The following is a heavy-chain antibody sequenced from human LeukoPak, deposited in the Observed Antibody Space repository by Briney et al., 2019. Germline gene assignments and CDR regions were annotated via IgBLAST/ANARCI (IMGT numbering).Heavy chain of an antibody. CDR1: GFTFSSYA. Sequence: GGSLRLSCAASGFTFSSYAMSWVRQAPGKGLEWVSAISSSGGSTYYADSVKGRFTISRDNSKNTLYLQMNSLRAEDTAVYYCARDHGVHIAAAGLDYWGQGTLVTVSS. CDR2: ISSSGGST. CDR3: ARDHGVHIAAAGLDY. D-gene: IGHD6-13*01. V-gene: IGHV3-23*01. J-gene: IGHJ4*02.